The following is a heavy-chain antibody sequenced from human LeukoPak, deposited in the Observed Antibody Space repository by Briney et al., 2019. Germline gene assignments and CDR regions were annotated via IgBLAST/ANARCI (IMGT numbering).Heavy chain of an antibody. V-gene: IGHV4-39*02. CDR1: GGSISSSIYY. CDR2: IYYDGTT. CDR3: ARDLGSGYCSGGSCSNTASGWFDP. D-gene: IGHD2-15*01. Sequence: SETLSLTCSVSGGSISSSIYYWGWIRQPPGKGLEWIGTIYYDGTTYYNPSLKSRVTISVDTSKNHVSLRLTSVTAADTAVYYCARDLGSGYCSGGSCSNTASGWFDPWGQGTLVTVSS. J-gene: IGHJ5*02.